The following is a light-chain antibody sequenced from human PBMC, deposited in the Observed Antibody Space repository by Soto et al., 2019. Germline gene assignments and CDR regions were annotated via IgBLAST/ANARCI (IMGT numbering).Light chain of an antibody. CDR1: QSISTY. CDR2: AAS. CDR3: QQSDSTPRT. Sequence: DIQMTQSPSSLSASVGDRVTITCRASQSISTYLNWYQQKVGKAPKLLIYAASSLQRGVPSRFSGSGSGTDFTLTISSLQPEDFATYYCQQSDSTPRTFGHGTKLEIK. V-gene: IGKV1-39*01. J-gene: IGKJ2*02.